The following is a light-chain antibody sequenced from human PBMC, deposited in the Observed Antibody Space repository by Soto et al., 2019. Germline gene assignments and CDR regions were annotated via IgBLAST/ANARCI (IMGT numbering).Light chain of an antibody. CDR2: EVS. Sequence: QSALTQPASVSGSPGQSITIPCTGTSSDVGGYNYVSWYQQHPGKAPKLMIYEVSNRPSGVSNRFSGSKSGNTASLTISGLQAEDEADYYCSSYTSSSIYVFGTGTKVTVL. CDR1: SSDVGGYNY. CDR3: SSYTSSSIYV. J-gene: IGLJ1*01. V-gene: IGLV2-14*01.